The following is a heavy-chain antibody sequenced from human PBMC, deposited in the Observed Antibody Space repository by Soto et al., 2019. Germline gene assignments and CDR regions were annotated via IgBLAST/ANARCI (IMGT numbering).Heavy chain of an antibody. Sequence: GGSLRLSCAASGFTFSGYGMHWVRQAPGKGLERVAVIWYDGSNKYYADSVKGRFTISRDNSKNTLYLQMNSLRAEDTAVYYCARDLEVGATSARFDPWGQGTLVTVSS. CDR1: GFTFSGYG. J-gene: IGHJ5*02. CDR3: ARDLEVGATSARFDP. CDR2: IWYDGSNK. V-gene: IGHV3-33*01. D-gene: IGHD1-26*01.